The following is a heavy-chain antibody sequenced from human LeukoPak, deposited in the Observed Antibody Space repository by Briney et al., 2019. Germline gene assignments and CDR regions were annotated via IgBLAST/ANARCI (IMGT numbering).Heavy chain of an antibody. CDR1: GGTFSSYA. D-gene: IGHD3-10*01. J-gene: IGHJ3*02. V-gene: IGHV1-69*06. CDR3: ASYGSGNAFDI. CDR2: IIPIFGTS. Sequence: ASVKVSCKASGGTFSSYAISWVRQAPGQGLEWMGGIIPIFGTSNYAQKFQGRVTITADKSTSTAYMELSSLRSEDTAVYYCASYGSGNAFDIWGQGTMVTVSS.